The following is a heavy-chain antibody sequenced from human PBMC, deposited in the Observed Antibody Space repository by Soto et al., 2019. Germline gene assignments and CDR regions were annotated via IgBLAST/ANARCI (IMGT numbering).Heavy chain of an antibody. J-gene: IGHJ5*02. D-gene: IGHD6-6*01. V-gene: IGHV4-59*08. Sequence: SETLSLTCTVSGGSISSYYWSWIRQPPGKGLEWIGYIYYSGSTNYNPSLKSRVTISVDTSKNQFSLKLSSVTAADTAVYYCARHRFEYSSSNWFDPWGQGTLVTVSS. CDR3: ARHRFEYSSSNWFDP. CDR1: GGSISSYY. CDR2: IYYSGST.